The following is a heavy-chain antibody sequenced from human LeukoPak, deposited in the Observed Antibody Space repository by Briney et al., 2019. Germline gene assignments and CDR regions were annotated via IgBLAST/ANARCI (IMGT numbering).Heavy chain of an antibody. Sequence: SETLSLTCAVYGGSFSGYYWSWIRQPPGKGLEWIGSIYYSGSTYYNPSLKSRVTISVDTSKNQFSLKLSSVTAADTAVYYCARRTCSSTSCYFGYWGQGTLVTVSS. J-gene: IGHJ4*02. CDR2: IYYSGST. V-gene: IGHV4-34*01. D-gene: IGHD2-2*01. CDR1: GGSFSGYY. CDR3: ARRTCSSTSCYFGY.